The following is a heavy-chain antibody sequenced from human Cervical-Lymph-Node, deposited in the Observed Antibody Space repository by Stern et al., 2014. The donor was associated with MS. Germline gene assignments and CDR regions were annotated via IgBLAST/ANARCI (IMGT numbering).Heavy chain of an antibody. CDR2: IYPGNSDT. CDR1: GYNFTSYW. V-gene: IGHV5-51*01. D-gene: IGHD6-19*01. Sequence: VQLVQSGAEVKKPGESLKISCKGSGYNFTSYWIGWERQMPRKGLDWMGIIYPGNSDTRSSPSFQGQVTISADKSISSAYLQWSSLKASDTAMYYCARHCAKREQCAFDYWGQGTLVTVSS. CDR3: ARHCAKREQCAFDY. J-gene: IGHJ4*02.